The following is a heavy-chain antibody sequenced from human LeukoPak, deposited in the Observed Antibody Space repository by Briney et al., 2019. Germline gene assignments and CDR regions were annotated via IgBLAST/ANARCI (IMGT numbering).Heavy chain of an antibody. CDR3: AKDVAPDSGWDLDY. Sequence: GGSLRLSCAVSGLTFSTYSMTWVRQGPGRGLEWVSSIYNSGAKVFYADSVKGRFTISRDNSKNMLYLQMNSLRVEDTAVYYCAKDVAPDSGWDLDYWGQGTLVTVSS. J-gene: IGHJ4*02. D-gene: IGHD6-19*01. CDR2: IYNSGAKV. CDR1: GLTFSTYS. V-gene: IGHV3-23*01.